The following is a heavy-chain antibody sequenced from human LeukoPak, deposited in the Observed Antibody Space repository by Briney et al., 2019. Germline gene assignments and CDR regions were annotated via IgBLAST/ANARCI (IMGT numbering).Heavy chain of an antibody. CDR1: GFTFSSYA. D-gene: IGHD2-2*01. CDR2: ISYDGSNK. V-gene: IGHV3-30-3*01. Sequence: PGGSLRLSCAASGFTFSSYAMHWVRQAPGKGLEWVAVISYDGSNKYYADSVKGRFTISRDNSKNTLYLQMNSLRAEDTAVYYCARGPYPYCSSTSCYGDYWGQGPLVTVTS. J-gene: IGHJ4*02. CDR3: ARGPYPYCSSTSCYGDY.